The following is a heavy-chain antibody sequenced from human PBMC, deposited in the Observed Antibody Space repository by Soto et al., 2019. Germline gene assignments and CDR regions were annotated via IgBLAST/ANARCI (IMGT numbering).Heavy chain of an antibody. CDR3: ARYPYTSYCSDGSCSYDAFDI. CDR2: MNPNSGNT. D-gene: IGHD2-15*01. V-gene: IGHV1-8*01. CDR1: GYSFTSYD. Sequence: QVQMVQSGAEVKKPGASVKVSCRASGYSFTSYDVNWVRQATGQGLEWMGWMNPNSGNTALAQKFQGRFTMTRDTPISTAYMELSGLRSEDTAVYYCARYPYTSYCSDGSCSYDAFDIWGQGTVVTVSS. J-gene: IGHJ3*02.